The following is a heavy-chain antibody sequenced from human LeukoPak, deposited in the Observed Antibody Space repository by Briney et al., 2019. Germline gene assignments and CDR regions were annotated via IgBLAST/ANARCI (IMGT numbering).Heavy chain of an antibody. Sequence: GGSLRLSCAASGFTFDDYAMHWVRQAPGKGLEWVSLISWDGGSTYYADSVKGRFTISRDNSKNSLYLQMNSLRAEDTALYYCAKGTAAAAFDAFDIWGQGTMVTVSS. J-gene: IGHJ3*02. CDR2: ISWDGGST. CDR3: AKGTAAAAFDAFDI. CDR1: GFTFDDYA. V-gene: IGHV3-43D*03. D-gene: IGHD6-13*01.